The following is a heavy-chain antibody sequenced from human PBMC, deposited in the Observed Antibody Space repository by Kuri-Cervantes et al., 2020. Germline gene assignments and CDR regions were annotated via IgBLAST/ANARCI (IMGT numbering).Heavy chain of an antibody. J-gene: IGHJ5*02. V-gene: IGHV4-34*01. CDR2: INHSGST. Sequence: SQTLSLTCAVYGGSFSGYYWSWIRQPPGKGLEWIGDINHSGSTNYNPSLKSRVPISVDTSKNQFSLKLSSVTAADTAVYYCARAPFMTNWFDPWGQGTLVTVSS. CDR3: ARAPFMTNWFDP. CDR1: GGSFSGYY. D-gene: IGHD2-21*02.